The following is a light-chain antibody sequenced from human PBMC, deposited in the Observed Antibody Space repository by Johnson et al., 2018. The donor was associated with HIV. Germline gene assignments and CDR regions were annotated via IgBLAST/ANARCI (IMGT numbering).Light chain of an antibody. CDR2: ENN. V-gene: IGLV1-51*02. CDR1: ISNIGDNF. J-gene: IGLJ1*01. CDR3: GTWDSSLSGGV. Sequence: QSVLTQPPSVSAAPGQKVTISCSVSISNIGDNFVSWYQQFQGTAPKLLIYENNRRPSGIPDRFSGSKSGTSATLGITGLQTGDEADYYCGTWDSSLSGGVFGTGTKVTVL.